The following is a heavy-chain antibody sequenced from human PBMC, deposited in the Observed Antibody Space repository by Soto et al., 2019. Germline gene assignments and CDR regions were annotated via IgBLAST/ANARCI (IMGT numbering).Heavy chain of an antibody. D-gene: IGHD4-17*01. CDR1: GYTFTAYY. CDR2: INIYTGDA. Sequence: QVQLVQSGAEVKKPGASVQVSCKASGYTFTAYYIHWVRQAPVEGLEWMAWINIYTGDAGLAPEFQGMVILTRDTAINTVYMDLSGLRSDDTALYYCARGSTTVTPLGDYWGQGTLVSVSS. V-gene: IGHV1-2*02. CDR3: ARGSTTVTPLGDY. J-gene: IGHJ4*02.